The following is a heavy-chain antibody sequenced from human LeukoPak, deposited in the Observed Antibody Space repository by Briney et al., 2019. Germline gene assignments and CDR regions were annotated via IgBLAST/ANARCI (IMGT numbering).Heavy chain of an antibody. D-gene: IGHD6-13*01. CDR2: INPNSGGT. CDR1: GYTFTSYG. V-gene: IGHV1-2*02. Sequence: GASVKVSCKASGYTFTSYGISWVRQAPGQGLEWMGWINPNSGGTNYAQKFQGRVTMTRDTSISTAYMELSRLRSDDTAVYYCARVGGSRPGTPIAYWGQGTLVTVSS. CDR3: ARVGGSRPGTPIAY. J-gene: IGHJ4*02.